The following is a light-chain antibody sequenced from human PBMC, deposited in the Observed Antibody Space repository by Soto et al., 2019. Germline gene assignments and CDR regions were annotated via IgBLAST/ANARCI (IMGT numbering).Light chain of an antibody. V-gene: IGKV3-15*01. Sequence: EIFMTQSPSTLSVSPVELATLSCRASQSLSSNLAWYQQKPGQAPRLLIYGASTRATGIPARFSGSGSGTEFTLTISSLQSEDFAVYYCQQYNNWPRTFGQGTKVDI. J-gene: IGKJ1*01. CDR3: QQYNNWPRT. CDR1: QSLSSN. CDR2: GAS.